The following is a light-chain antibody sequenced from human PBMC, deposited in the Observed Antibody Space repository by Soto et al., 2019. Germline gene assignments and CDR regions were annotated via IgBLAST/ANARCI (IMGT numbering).Light chain of an antibody. V-gene: IGKV3-20*01. CDR3: QQYGMSPLT. J-gene: IGKJ1*01. Sequence: EFVLSQSPGTLSLSPGERATLSCRASQTVRNNYLAWYQQKPGQAPRLLIYDASSRATGIPDRFSGGGSGTDFTLTISRLEPEDFAVYYCQQYGMSPLTFGQGTKVDNK. CDR1: QTVRNNY. CDR2: DAS.